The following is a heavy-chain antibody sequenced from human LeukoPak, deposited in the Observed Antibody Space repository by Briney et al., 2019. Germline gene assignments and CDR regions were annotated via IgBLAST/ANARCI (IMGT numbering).Heavy chain of an antibody. CDR2: ISHDRSNN. V-gene: IGHV3-30-3*01. J-gene: IGHJ4*02. CDR3: ARDLSGSYMSDY. D-gene: IGHD3-10*01. CDR1: GFTFSNYA. Sequence: GSLRLSCAASGFTFSNYAMHWARQAPGKGLEWVAFISHDRSNNCHADSVKGRFTISRDNSKNTLCLQMNSLTDEDTAVYYCARDLSGSYMSDYWGQGTLVTVSS.